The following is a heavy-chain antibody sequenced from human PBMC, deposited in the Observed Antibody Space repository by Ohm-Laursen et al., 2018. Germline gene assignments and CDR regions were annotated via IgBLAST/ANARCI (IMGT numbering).Heavy chain of an antibody. CDR1: GGSMSSSY. CDR3: AGNWYFDL. CDR2: IHSSGST. J-gene: IGHJ2*01. V-gene: IGHV4-4*09. Sequence: SETPSLTCTVSGGSMSSSYWSWVRQSPGKGLEWIGQIHSSGSTNYNVSLKSRVTISLDTSKNQFSLKLDSVTAADTAVYYCAGNWYFDLWGRGTLVTVSS.